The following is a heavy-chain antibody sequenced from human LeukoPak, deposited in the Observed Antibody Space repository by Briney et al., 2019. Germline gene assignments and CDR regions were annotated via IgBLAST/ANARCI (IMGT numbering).Heavy chain of an antibody. J-gene: IGHJ6*03. CDR3: ARGIAAHGGYYYYYYYMDV. Sequence: SETLSLTCAVYGGSFSGYYWSWIRQPPGKGLEWIGEINHSGSTNYNPSLKSRVTISVDTSKNQFPLELSSVTAADTAVYYGARGIAAHGGYYYYYYYMDVWGKGTTVTVSS. CDR1: GGSFSGYY. CDR2: INHSGST. D-gene: IGHD6-6*01. V-gene: IGHV4-34*01.